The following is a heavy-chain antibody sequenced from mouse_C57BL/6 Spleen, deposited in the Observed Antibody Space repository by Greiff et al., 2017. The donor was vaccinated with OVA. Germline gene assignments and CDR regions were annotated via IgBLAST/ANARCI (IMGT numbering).Heavy chain of an antibody. D-gene: IGHD2-5*01. V-gene: IGHV2-3*01. CDR2: IWGDGST. J-gene: IGHJ4*01. CDR3: AKRNSNYDAMDY. CDR1: GFSLTRCG. Sequence: QVQLKESGPGLVAPSQSLSLTCTVSGFSLTRCGVSCVRPPPGKGLEWLGVIWGDGSTNYHSALISRLSISKDNSKSQVFLKLNSLQTDDTATYYCAKRNSNYDAMDYWGQGTSVTVSS.